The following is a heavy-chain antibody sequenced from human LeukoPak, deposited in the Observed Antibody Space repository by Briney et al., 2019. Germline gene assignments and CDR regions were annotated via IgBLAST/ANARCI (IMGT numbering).Heavy chain of an antibody. CDR1: GFTFDDYA. CDR2: IGGDGGST. D-gene: IGHD6-13*01. Sequence: PGGSLRLSCAASGFTFDDYAMQWVRQAPGKGLEWVSLIGGDGGSTYYADSVKGRFTISRDNSKNSLYLQMNSLRTEDTALYYCAKDLIAAAVLAYWGQGTLVTVSS. CDR3: AKDLIAAAVLAY. V-gene: IGHV3-43*02. J-gene: IGHJ4*02.